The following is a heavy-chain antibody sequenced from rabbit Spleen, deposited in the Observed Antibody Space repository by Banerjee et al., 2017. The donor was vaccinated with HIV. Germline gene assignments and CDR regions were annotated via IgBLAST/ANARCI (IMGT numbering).Heavy chain of an antibody. V-gene: IGHV1S45*01. J-gene: IGHJ4*01. Sequence: QEQLVESGGGLVQPGGSLTLTCKASGFSFSSSYWICWVRQAPGKGLEWIACRYAGSSGSSYYANWAKGRFTISKSSSTTVTLQMTSLTAADTATYFCARDLVGVIGWNFGLWGQGTLVTVS. D-gene: IGHD1-1*01. CDR2: RYAGSSGSS. CDR3: ARDLVGVIGWNFGL. CDR1: GFSFSSSYW.